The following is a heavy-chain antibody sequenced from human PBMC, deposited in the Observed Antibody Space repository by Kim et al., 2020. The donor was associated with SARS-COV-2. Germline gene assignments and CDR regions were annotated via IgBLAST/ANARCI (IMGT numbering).Heavy chain of an antibody. J-gene: IGHJ2*01. V-gene: IGHV3-64D*06. CDR3: VKDQGGSDEYWYFDL. Sequence: DSVKGRFTISRDNSKNTLYLQMSSLRAEDTAVYYCVKDQGGSDEYWYFDLWGRGTLVTVSS. D-gene: IGHD1-26*01.